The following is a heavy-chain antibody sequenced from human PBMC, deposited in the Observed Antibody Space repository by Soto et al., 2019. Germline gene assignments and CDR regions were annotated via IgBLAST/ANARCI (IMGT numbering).Heavy chain of an antibody. CDR1: GFTFSSYA. CDR2: ISGSGGST. J-gene: IGHJ5*02. CDR3: AKDLRYCSSTSCFFDP. Sequence: GGSLRLSCAASGFTFSSYAMSWVRQAPGKGLEWVSAISGSGGSTYYADSVKGRFTISRGNSKNTLYLQMNSLRAEDTAVYYCAKDLRYCSSTSCFFDPWGQGTLVTVSS. V-gene: IGHV3-23*01. D-gene: IGHD2-2*01.